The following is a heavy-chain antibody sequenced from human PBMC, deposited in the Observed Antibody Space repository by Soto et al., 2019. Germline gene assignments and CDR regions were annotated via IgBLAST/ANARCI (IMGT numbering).Heavy chain of an antibody. CDR2: IIPIFGTA. Sequence: VQLVQSGAEVKKPGSSVKVSCKASGGTFSSYAISWVRQAPGQGLEWMGGIIPIFGTANYAQKFQGRVTITADESTSTAYMGLSSLRSEDTAVYYCARGTGFGYCSGGSCYYGGYWGQGTLVTVSS. V-gene: IGHV1-69*01. CDR1: GGTFSSYA. J-gene: IGHJ4*02. CDR3: ARGTGFGYCSGGSCYYGGY. D-gene: IGHD2-15*01.